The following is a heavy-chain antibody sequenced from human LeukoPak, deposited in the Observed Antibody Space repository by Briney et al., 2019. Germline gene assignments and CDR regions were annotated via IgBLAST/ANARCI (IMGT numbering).Heavy chain of an antibody. J-gene: IGHJ6*02. CDR3: AKGLQRTPYYYYGMDV. V-gene: IGHV3-21*04. D-gene: IGHD2-2*01. CDR1: GFTFSSYT. Sequence: GGSLRLSCVASGFTFSSYTMNWVRQAPGKGLEWVSSISSSSSYIYYADSVKGRFTISRDTPKNTLYLQMNSLRVEDTAVYYCAKGLQRTPYYYYGMDVWGQGTTVTVSS. CDR2: ISSSSSYI.